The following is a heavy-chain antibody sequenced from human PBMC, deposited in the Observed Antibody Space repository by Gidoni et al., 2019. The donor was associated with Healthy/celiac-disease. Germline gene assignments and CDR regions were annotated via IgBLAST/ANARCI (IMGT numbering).Heavy chain of an antibody. J-gene: IGHJ3*02. CDR2: ISSSSSTI. CDR3: ARAPLTMVRGVRAFDI. D-gene: IGHD3-10*01. CDR1: GFIFSSHS. Sequence: EVQLVESGGGLVQPGGSLRLSCAAFGFIFSSHSMNWVRQAPGKGLEWVSYISSSSSTIYYAYSVKGRFTISRDNAKNSLYLQMNSLRAEDTAVYYCARAPLTMVRGVRAFDIWGQGTMVTVSS. V-gene: IGHV3-48*01.